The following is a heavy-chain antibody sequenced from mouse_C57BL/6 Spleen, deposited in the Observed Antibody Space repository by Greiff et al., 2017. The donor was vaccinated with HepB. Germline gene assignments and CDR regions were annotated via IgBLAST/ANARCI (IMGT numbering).Heavy chain of an antibody. CDR2: IYPGDGDT. CDR1: GYAFSSSW. Sequence: VMLVESGPELVKPGASVKISCKASGYAFSSSWMNWVKQRPGKGLEWIGRIYPGDGDTNYNGKFKGKATLTADKSSSTAYMQLSSLTSEDSAVYFCAREGLRLNWYFDVWGTGTTVTVSS. V-gene: IGHV1-82*01. CDR3: AREGLRLNWYFDV. J-gene: IGHJ1*03. D-gene: IGHD2-12*01.